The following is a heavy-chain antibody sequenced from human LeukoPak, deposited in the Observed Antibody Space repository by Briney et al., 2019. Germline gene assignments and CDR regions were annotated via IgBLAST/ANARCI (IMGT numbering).Heavy chain of an antibody. Sequence: SQTLSLTCAISGDSVSSNSAAWNWIRQSPSRGLEWLGRTYYRSKWYNDYAVSVKSQITINPDTSKNQFSLQLNSVTPEDTAVYYCARVGRSRYYGSGSYYNRGVARDSNYYYYYYMDVWGKGTTVTVSS. CDR2: TYYRSKWYN. J-gene: IGHJ6*03. D-gene: IGHD3-10*01. CDR3: ARVGRSRYYGSGSYYNRGVARDSNYYYYYYMDV. CDR1: GDSVSSNSAA. V-gene: IGHV6-1*01.